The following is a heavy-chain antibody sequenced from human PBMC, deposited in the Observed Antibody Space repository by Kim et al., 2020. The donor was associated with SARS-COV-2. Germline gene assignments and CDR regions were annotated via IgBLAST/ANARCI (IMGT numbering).Heavy chain of an antibody. CDR3: AKDRRWSVDTAMVMDY. CDR1: GFTFSSYA. CDR2: ISGSGGST. D-gene: IGHD5-18*01. V-gene: IGHV3-23*01. Sequence: GGSLRLSCAASGFTFSSYAMSWVRQAPGKGLEWVSAISGSGGSTYYADSVKGRFTISRDNSKNTLYLQMNSLRAEDTAVYYCAKDRRWSVDTAMVMDYWGRGTLVTVSS. J-gene: IGHJ4*02.